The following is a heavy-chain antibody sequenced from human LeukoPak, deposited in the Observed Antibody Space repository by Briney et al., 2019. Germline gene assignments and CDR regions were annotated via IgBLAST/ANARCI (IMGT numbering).Heavy chain of an antibody. CDR1: GFTFSSYA. D-gene: IGHD3-10*01. CDR3: ARGGYYYGSGSYYIYGMDV. CDR2: ISYDGSNK. V-gene: IGHV3-30*04. J-gene: IGHJ6*04. Sequence: PGRSLRLSCAASGFTFSSYAMHWVRQAPGKGLEWVAVISYDGSNKYYADSVKGRFPISRDNSKNTLYLQMNSLRAEDTAVYYWARGGYYYGSGSYYIYGMDVWGKGTTVTVSS.